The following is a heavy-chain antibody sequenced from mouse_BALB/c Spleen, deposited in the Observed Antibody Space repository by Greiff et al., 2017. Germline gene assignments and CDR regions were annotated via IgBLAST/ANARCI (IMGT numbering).Heavy chain of an antibody. D-gene: IGHD2-14*01. Sequence: VQLVESGAELVRPGSSVKISCKASGYAFSSYWMNWVKQRPGQGLEWIGQIYPGDGDTNYNGKFKGKATLTADKSSSTAYMQLSSLTSEDSAVYFCARYYRYDGSDYYAMDYWGQGTSVTVSS. CDR1: GYAFSSYW. V-gene: IGHV1-80*01. J-gene: IGHJ4*01. CDR2: IYPGDGDT. CDR3: ARYYRYDGSDYYAMDY.